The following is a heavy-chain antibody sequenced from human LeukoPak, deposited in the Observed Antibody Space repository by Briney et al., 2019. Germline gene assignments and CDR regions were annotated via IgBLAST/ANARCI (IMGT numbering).Heavy chain of an antibody. CDR3: ARSGYSFDKFDY. V-gene: IGHV3-7*01. D-gene: IGHD3-3*01. CDR2: IKKDGSEN. CDR1: GLTLNNYW. J-gene: IGHJ4*02. Sequence: GDPLSHFCSPSGLTLNNYWMRGLDQAPRKGLAWVASIKKDGSENYSVDSVKGRFNLYRDNAENSIYLQMNNLRVEDTAVYYCARSGYSFDKFDYWGQGALVTVSS.